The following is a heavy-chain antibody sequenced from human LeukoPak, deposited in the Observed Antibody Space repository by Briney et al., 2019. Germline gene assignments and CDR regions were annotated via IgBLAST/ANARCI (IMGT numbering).Heavy chain of an antibody. CDR3: TTTVD. CDR2: IKSKTDGGTT. Sequence: PGGSLGLSWAASGFPFRNAGLSWVGKAPGKGLEWVGRIKSKTDGGTTDYAAPVKGRFTISRDDSKNTLYLQMNSLKTEDTAVYYCTTTVDWGQGTLVTVSS. CDR1: GFPFRNAG. J-gene: IGHJ4*02. V-gene: IGHV3-15*01.